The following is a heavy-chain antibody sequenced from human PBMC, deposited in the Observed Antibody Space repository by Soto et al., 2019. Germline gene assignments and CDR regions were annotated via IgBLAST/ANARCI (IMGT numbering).Heavy chain of an antibody. J-gene: IGHJ4*02. CDR3: SRDPVGVVSTFYFDS. CDR2: ISSSTTYI. V-gene: IGHV3-21*02. CDR1: GFTFSYYS. D-gene: IGHD2-21*01. Sequence: EVQLVVSGGGLVKPGGSLRLSCAASGFTFSYYSMNWVRQAPGRGLEWVSSISSSTTYISYADSVKGRFTISRDNAKNSLYLQMNSLRAEHTAVYYCSRDPVGVVSTFYFDSLGQGTLVTVSS.